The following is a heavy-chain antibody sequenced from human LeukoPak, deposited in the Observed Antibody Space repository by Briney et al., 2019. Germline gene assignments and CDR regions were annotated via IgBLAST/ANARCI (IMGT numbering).Heavy chain of an antibody. Sequence: GESLKISCKGSGYSFTSYWIGWVRQMPGKGLGWMGIIYPGDSDTRYSPSFQGQVTISADKSISTAYLQWSSLKASDTAMYYCARTAHSSSGYLVHGDWFDPWGQGTLVTVSS. CDR3: ARTAHSSSGYLVHGDWFDP. CDR1: GYSFTSYW. CDR2: IYPGDSDT. J-gene: IGHJ5*02. D-gene: IGHD3-22*01. V-gene: IGHV5-51*01.